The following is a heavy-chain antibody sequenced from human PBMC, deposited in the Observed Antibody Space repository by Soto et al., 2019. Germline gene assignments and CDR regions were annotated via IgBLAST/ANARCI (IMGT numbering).Heavy chain of an antibody. D-gene: IGHD2-15*01. V-gene: IGHV1-18*01. CDR2: ISAYNGNT. Sequence: ASVKVSCKASGYTFSSYGISWVRQAPGQGLEWTGWISAYNGNTNYAQKVQGRVTMTTDTSTSTAYIELRSLRSDDTAVYYCARALYCSGGTCYHDYWGQGTQVTVSS. J-gene: IGHJ4*02. CDR1: GYTFSSYG. CDR3: ARALYCSGGTCYHDY.